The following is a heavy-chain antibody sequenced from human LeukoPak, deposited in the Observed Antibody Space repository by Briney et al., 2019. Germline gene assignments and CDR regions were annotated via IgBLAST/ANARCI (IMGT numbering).Heavy chain of an antibody. CDR2: ISYSGRT. CDR3: ARDPFDFSQSTAYWYFDV. J-gene: IGHJ2*01. D-gene: IGHD3/OR15-3a*01. CDR1: GDSISRSY. Sequence: PSETLSLTCSVSGDSISRSYWSWIRQAPGKGLEWIGYISYSGRTKYHPSLKSRVTISLDTSNNQISLKLSSVTAADTAIYYYARDPFDFSQSTAYWYFDVWGRGALVTVSS. V-gene: IGHV4-59*01.